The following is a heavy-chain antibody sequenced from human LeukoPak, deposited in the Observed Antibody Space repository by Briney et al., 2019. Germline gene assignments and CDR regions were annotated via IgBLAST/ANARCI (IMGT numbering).Heavy chain of an antibody. CDR3: ARYCSSTSCFQSGGHYYGMDA. J-gene: IGHJ6*04. CDR2: IYHSGST. D-gene: IGHD2-2*01. V-gene: IGHV4-30-2*01. Sequence: PSQTLSLTCAVSGGSISSGGYSWSRTRQPPGKGLEWIGYIYHSGSTYYNPSLKSRVTISVDRSKNQFSLKLSSVTAADTAVYYCARYCSSTSCFQSGGHYYGMDAWGKGTTVTVSS. CDR1: GGSISSGGYS.